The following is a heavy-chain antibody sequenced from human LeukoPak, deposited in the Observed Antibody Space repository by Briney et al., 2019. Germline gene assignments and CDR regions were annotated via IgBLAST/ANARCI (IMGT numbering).Heavy chain of an antibody. D-gene: IGHD3-16*01. J-gene: IGHJ6*02. CDR2: IVVGSGNT. CDR1: GFTFTSSA. CDR3: AAGGPYYYGMDV. V-gene: IGHV1-58*02. Sequence: GTSVKVSCKASGFTFTSSAMQWVRQARGQRLEWIGWIVVGSGNTNYAQKFQERVTITRDMSTSTAYMELSSLRSEDTAVYYGAAGGPYYYGMDVWGQGTTVTVSS.